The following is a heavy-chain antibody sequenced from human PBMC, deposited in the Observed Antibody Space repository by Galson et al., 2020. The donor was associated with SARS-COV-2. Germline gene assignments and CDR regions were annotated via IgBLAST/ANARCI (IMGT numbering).Heavy chain of an antibody. CDR3: ARRDDYNRPFDY. J-gene: IGHJ4*02. D-gene: IGHD3-22*01. V-gene: IGHV4-59*08. CDR2: VHYPGST. Sequence: SETLSLTCNVSGASISASSWNCIRQPPGKGLEWIGFVHYPGSTNYNPSLKSRVTISVDTSKNQCFLRMSSVTAADAALYYCARRDDYNRPFDYWGQGALVTVSS. CDR1: GASISASS.